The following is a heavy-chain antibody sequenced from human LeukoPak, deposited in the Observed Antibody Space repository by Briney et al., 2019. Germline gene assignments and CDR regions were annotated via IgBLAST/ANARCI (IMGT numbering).Heavy chain of an antibody. CDR3: AQKAPYSPGYSQH. Sequence: SETLSLTCTVSGGSMTSYFWTWIRQPPGKGLEWIGYIYHSGTTNYNPSLKSRVTISADTSKNQFSLRLSSVTAADTAVYYCAQKAPYSPGYSQHWGQGTLVTVST. D-gene: IGHD2-15*01. J-gene: IGHJ1*01. CDR1: GGSMTSYF. CDR2: IYHSGTT. V-gene: IGHV4-59*01.